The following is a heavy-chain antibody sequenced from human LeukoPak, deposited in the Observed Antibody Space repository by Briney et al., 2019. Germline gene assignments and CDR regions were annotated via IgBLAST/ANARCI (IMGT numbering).Heavy chain of an antibody. D-gene: IGHD6-13*01. CDR1: GVTISNFH. CDR3: ARSAFLVTAPGLYYFDY. CDR2: IYNSGST. Sequence: SETLSFTCSVSGVTISNFHWSRIRQPAGKGLEWIVHIYNSGSTNYNPSLKGRVAMSVATSKNQFSLHLSSVTAADTAVYYCARSAFLVTAPGLYYFDYWGQGTLVAVSS. V-gene: IGHV4-4*07. J-gene: IGHJ4*02.